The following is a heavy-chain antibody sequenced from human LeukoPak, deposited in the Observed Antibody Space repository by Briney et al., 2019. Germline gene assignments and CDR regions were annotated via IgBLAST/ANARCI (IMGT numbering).Heavy chain of an antibody. J-gene: IGHJ4*02. D-gene: IGHD3-22*01. Sequence: PGGSLRLSCGGSGFIFSNAWMNWVRQAPGKGLEWVSYISSSGSTIYYADSVKGRFTISRDNAKNSLYLQMNSLRAEDTAVYYCARESPTYYYDSSGPDYWGQGTLVTVSS. V-gene: IGHV3-11*04. CDR1: GFIFSNAW. CDR3: ARESPTYYYDSSGPDY. CDR2: ISSSGSTI.